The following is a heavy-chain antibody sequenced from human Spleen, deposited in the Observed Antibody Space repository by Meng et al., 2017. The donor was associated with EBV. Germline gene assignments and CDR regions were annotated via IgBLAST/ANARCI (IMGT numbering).Heavy chain of an antibody. D-gene: IGHD4-11*01. Sequence: QVPVVGAGGGVVQPGRSLRLTCAAAGFDFDPYAVHWVRQAPGKGLEWVALISDTGDNKYFADSVRGRFTISRDNSKNMISLQMNSLRPGDTATYYCAIIPYSNAWGQGTLVTVSS. V-gene: IGHV3-30-3*01. J-gene: IGHJ5*02. CDR1: GFDFDPYA. CDR2: ISDTGDNK. CDR3: AIIPYSNA.